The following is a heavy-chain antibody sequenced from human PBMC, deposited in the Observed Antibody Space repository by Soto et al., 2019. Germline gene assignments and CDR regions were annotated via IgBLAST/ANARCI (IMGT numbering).Heavy chain of an antibody. J-gene: IGHJ5*02. V-gene: IGHV4-34*01. D-gene: IGHD2-2*01. CDR2: INHSGST. Sequence: PSETLSLTCAVYCGSFSGYYWSWIRQPPGKGLEWIGEINHSGSTNYNPSLKSRVTISVDTSKNQFSLKLSSVTAADTAVYYCARGTPWAQLLTYWFDPWGQGTLVT. CDR1: CGSFSGYY. CDR3: ARGTPWAQLLTYWFDP.